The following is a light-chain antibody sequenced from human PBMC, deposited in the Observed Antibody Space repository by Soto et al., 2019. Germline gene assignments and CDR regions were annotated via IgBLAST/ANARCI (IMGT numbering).Light chain of an antibody. J-gene: IGKJ2*01. CDR1: QRIANNF. V-gene: IGKV3-20*01. CDR3: QQYGRSAFT. CDR2: VAS. Sequence: EVVLTQSPVTLSLSPGERATLSCRASQRIANNFLAWFQQKPGQPPTLLIYVASTRASGIPDRFSGSGSGTDFALTISRLEPGDFAVYYCQQYGRSAFTFGQGAKLQIK.